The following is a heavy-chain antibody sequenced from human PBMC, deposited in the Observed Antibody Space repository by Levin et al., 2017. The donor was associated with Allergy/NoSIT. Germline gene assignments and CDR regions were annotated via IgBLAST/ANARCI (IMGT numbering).Heavy chain of an antibody. J-gene: IGHJ6*02. CDR3: AKDLIMGSTGRMDA. D-gene: IGHD3-10*01. V-gene: IGHV3-9*01. CDR1: GFTFDDYA. CDR2: ISWNSGSI. Sequence: GGSLRLSCAASGFTFDDYAMHWVRQAPGKGLEWVSGISWNSGSIGYADSVKGRFTISRDNAKNSLYLQMNSLRAEDTALYYCAKDLIMGSTGRMDAWGQGTTVTVSS.